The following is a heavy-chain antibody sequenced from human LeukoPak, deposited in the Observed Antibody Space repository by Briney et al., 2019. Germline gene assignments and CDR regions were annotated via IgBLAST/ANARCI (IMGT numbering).Heavy chain of an antibody. D-gene: IGHD3-22*01. CDR3: ARAQYYDSSGYYYEDYFQH. Sequence: GGSLRLSCAASGFTVSSNYMSWGRPAPGKGREWISYISSSTSTISYADSVKGRFTISRDNAKNSLYLQMNSLRDEDTAVYYCARAQYYDSSGYYYEDYFQHWGQGTLVTVSS. V-gene: IGHV3-48*02. CDR1: GFTVSSNY. CDR2: ISSSTSTI. J-gene: IGHJ1*01.